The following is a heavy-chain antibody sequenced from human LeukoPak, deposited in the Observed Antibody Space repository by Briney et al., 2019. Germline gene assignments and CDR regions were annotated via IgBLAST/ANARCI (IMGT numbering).Heavy chain of an antibody. CDR2: ISSSGSTI. V-gene: IGHV3-48*03. Sequence: GGSLRLSCAASGLTFSSYEMNWVRQAPGKGLEWVSYISSSGSTIYYADSVKGRFTISRDNAKNSLYLQMNSLRAEDTAVYYCARDGSQWLDNVFDIWGQGTMVTVSS. J-gene: IGHJ3*02. CDR1: GLTFSSYE. CDR3: ARDGSQWLDNVFDI. D-gene: IGHD6-19*01.